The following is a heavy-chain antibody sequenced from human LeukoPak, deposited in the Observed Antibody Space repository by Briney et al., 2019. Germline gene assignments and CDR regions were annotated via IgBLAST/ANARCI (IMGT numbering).Heavy chain of an antibody. Sequence: ASVKVSCKASGYTFTSYSMHWVRQAPGQGLEWMGIINPSGESTSYVQKFQGRVTMTRDTSTSTVYMELSSLRPEDTAVYYCATIWFGELYPGGVYNWFDPWGQGTLVTVSS. V-gene: IGHV1-46*01. CDR2: INPSGEST. J-gene: IGHJ5*02. CDR1: GYTFTSYS. D-gene: IGHD3-10*01. CDR3: ATIWFGELYPGGVYNWFDP.